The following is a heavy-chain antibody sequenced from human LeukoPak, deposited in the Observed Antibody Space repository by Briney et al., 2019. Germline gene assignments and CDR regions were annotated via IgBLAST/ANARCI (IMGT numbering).Heavy chain of an antibody. V-gene: IGHV4-4*07. CDR2: IYTSGST. CDR3: ARGPTTVTRAFDY. Sequence: SETLSLTCTVSGGSFSTYYWSWIRQPAGKGLEWIGRIYTSGSTNYNPSLKSRVTMSVDTSKNQFSLNLNSVTAADTAVYYCARGPTTVTRAFDYWGQGTLVTVSS. J-gene: IGHJ4*02. CDR1: GGSFSTYY. D-gene: IGHD4-17*01.